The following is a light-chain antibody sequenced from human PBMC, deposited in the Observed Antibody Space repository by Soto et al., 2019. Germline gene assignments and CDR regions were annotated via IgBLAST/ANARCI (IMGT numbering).Light chain of an antibody. V-gene: IGKV2-40*01. CDR1: QSLLDAYDGYTY. Sequence: VTQAPLSLPVTPGEPASISCRSSQSLLDAYDGYTYLDGYLQKPGQSPHLLLYSLSYRASGVPDRFSGSGSGTDFTLRISRVEAEDGGIYYCMQRIAFPWTFGQGTKVDIK. CDR2: SLS. J-gene: IGKJ1*01. CDR3: MQRIAFPWT.